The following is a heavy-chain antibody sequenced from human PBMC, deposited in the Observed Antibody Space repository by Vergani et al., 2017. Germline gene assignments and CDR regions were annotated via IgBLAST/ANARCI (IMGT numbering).Heavy chain of an antibody. V-gene: IGHV1-2*02. CDR1: GYTFTDYF. J-gene: IGHJ4*02. CDR3: ARVGTSSNRDYFDY. Sequence: QVQLVQSGAEVKKPGASVKVSCKASGYTFTDYFMHWVRQAPGQGLEWMGWINPNSGGTNYAPKFQGRVTMTRETSISTAYMELSNLRSDDTAVYYCARVGTSSNRDYFDYWGQGTLVTVSS. D-gene: IGHD2-2*01. CDR2: INPNSGGT.